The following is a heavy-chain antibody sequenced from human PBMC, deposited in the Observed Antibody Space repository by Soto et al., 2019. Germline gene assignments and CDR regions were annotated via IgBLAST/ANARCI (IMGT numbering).Heavy chain of an antibody. Sequence: GGSLRLSCAASGFTLSSYAMSWVRQAPGKGLEWVSASSGSGSRTYYADSVKGRFTISRDNSKSTLYLQMNSLRADDTAVYYCAKGGDYYDLLTGYTRDNYYFDYWGQGAQVTVSS. D-gene: IGHD3-9*01. CDR3: AKGGDYYDLLTGYTRDNYYFDY. CDR2: SSGSGSRT. J-gene: IGHJ4*02. CDR1: GFTLSSYA. V-gene: IGHV3-23*01.